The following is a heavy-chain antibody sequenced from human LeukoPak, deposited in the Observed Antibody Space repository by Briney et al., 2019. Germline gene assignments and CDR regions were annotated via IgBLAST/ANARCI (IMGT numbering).Heavy chain of an antibody. J-gene: IGHJ4*02. Sequence: GGSLRLSCAASGFTFSGFSMNWVRQAPGKGLEWVPSILSSGSATYYAGSVKGRFTISRDNSKNTFYLQMNSLRVEDTAVYYCAKDFKRDGKWDIDYWGQGILVTVSS. CDR1: GFTFSGFS. D-gene: IGHD5-12*01. CDR3: AKDFKRDGKWDIDY. V-gene: IGHV3-23*01. CDR2: ILSSGSAT.